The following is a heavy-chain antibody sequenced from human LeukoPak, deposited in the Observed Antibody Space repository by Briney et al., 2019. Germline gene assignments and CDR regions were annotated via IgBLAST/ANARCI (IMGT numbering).Heavy chain of an antibody. Sequence: GGSLRLSCAASGFTFSSYWMSWVRQAPGKGLEWVANIKQDGNEKNYVDSVESRFTISRDNAKNSLYLQMNSLRAEDTAVFYCARGGGTFEYWGQGTLVTVPS. J-gene: IGHJ4*02. CDR1: GFTFSSYW. CDR2: IKQDGNEK. D-gene: IGHD3/OR15-3a*01. CDR3: ARGGGTFEY. V-gene: IGHV3-7*01.